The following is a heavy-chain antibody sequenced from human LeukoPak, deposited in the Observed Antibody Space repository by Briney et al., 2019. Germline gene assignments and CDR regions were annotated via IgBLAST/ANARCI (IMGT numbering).Heavy chain of an antibody. CDR2: FDPEDGET. Sequence: ASVKVSCKVSGYTLTELSMHWVRQAPGKGLEWMGGFDPEDGETIYAQKFQGRVTMTEDTSTDTAYMELSSLRSEDTAVYYCATVIRFLEWLSYWGQGTLVTVSS. D-gene: IGHD3-3*01. CDR3: ATVIRFLEWLSY. J-gene: IGHJ4*02. V-gene: IGHV1-24*01. CDR1: GYTLTELS.